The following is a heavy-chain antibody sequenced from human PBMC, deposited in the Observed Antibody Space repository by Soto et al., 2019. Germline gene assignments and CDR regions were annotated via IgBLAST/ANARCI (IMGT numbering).Heavy chain of an antibody. D-gene: IGHD2-2*01. CDR1: SCTLRGYV. CDR2: INTNTGNP. V-gene: IGHV7-4-1*01. CDR3: ARERPAAIPNYYYGRDV. J-gene: IGHJ6*02. Sequence: KASSCTLRGYVLNWVRQANRKGLEWMGWINTNTGNPTYAQGFTGRFVFSLDTSVSTAYLQICSLKAEDTAVYYCARERPAAIPNYYYGRDVWGQGTTVTV.